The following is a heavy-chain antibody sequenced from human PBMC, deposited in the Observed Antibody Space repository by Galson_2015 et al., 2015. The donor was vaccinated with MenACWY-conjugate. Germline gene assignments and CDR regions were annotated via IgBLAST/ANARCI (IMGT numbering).Heavy chain of an antibody. J-gene: IGHJ4*02. D-gene: IGHD3-22*01. CDR3: TREDYYDSSGLLVDY. CDR1: GFTFGDYA. V-gene: IGHV3-49*03. CDR2: IRSKAYGGTT. Sequence: SLRLSCAASGFTFGDYAMSWFRQAPGKGLEWVGFIRSKAYGGTTEYAASVKGRFTTSRDDSKSIAYLQMNSLKTEDTAVYYCTREDYYDSSGLLVDYWGQGTLVTVSS.